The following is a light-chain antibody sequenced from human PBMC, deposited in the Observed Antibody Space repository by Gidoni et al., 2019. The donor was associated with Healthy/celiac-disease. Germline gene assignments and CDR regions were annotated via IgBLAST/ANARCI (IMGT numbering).Light chain of an antibody. J-gene: IGLJ2*01. Sequence: QSVLPQPPSASGTPGQGVTISCSGSSSNIGSNYVYWYQQLPGTAPILLIYRNNQRPSGVPDRFSGSKSGTSASLAISGLRSEDEADYYCAAWDDSLSGRVFGGGTKLTVL. CDR3: AAWDDSLSGRV. CDR1: SSNIGSNY. V-gene: IGLV1-47*01. CDR2: RNN.